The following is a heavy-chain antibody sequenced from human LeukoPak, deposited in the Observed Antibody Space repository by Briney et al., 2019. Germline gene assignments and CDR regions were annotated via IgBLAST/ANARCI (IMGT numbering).Heavy chain of an antibody. V-gene: IGHV4-38-2*01. CDR2: IHYSGST. J-gene: IGHJ4*02. Sequence: PSETLSLTCAVSGYSISSAFYWGWIRQSPGKGLEWIGTIHYSGSTSYNPSLKSRVTISVDTSKNQFSLKLSSVTAADTAVYYCARGGLDYFDSWGQGTLVTVSS. D-gene: IGHD6-19*01. CDR1: GYSISSAFY. CDR3: ARGGLDYFDS.